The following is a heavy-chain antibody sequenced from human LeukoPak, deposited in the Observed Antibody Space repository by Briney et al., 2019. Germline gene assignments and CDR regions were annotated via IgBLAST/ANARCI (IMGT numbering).Heavy chain of an antibody. CDR3: AGGQVDTAMLTFAY. J-gene: IGHJ4*02. CDR2: INHSGST. V-gene: IGHV4-34*01. CDR1: GGSFSGYY. Sequence: SETLSLTCAVYGGSFSGYYWSWIRQPPGKGLEWIGEINHSGSTNYNPSLKSRVTISVDTSKNQFSLKLSSVTAADTAVYYCAGGQVDTAMLTFAYWGQGTLVTVSS. D-gene: IGHD5-18*01.